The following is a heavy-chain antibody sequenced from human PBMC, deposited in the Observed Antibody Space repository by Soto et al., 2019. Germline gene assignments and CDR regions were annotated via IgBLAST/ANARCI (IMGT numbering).Heavy chain of an antibody. CDR1: GFTFSSYW. CDR2: INSDGSST. V-gene: IGHV3-74*01. Sequence: GGSLRLSCAASGFTFSSYWMHWVRQAPGKGLVWVSRINSDGSSTSYADSVKGRFTISRDNAKNTLYLQMNSLRAEDTAVYYCAREWGMITFGGVEGYMDVWGKGTTVTVSS. CDR3: AREWGMITFGGVEGYMDV. J-gene: IGHJ6*03. D-gene: IGHD3-16*01.